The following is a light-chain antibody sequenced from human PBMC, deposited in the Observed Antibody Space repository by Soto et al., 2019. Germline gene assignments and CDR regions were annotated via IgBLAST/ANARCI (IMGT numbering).Light chain of an antibody. J-gene: IGKJ4*01. CDR2: KAS. CDR1: QSISSW. CDR3: QQYNSYPLT. Sequence: DIQMTQSPSTLSASVGDRVTITCRASQSISSWLAWYQQKPGKAPKLLIYKASSLASGVPSRFSGSGSGTEFTLTISSLQLDDFATYYCQQYNSYPLTFGGGTKVDIK. V-gene: IGKV1-5*03.